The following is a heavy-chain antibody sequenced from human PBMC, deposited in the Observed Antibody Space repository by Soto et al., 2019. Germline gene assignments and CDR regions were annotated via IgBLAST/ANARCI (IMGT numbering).Heavy chain of an antibody. CDR3: TRDRSGTMLF. CDR2: MNQDGSER. V-gene: IGHV3-7*01. J-gene: IGHJ4*02. D-gene: IGHD1-7*01. Sequence: EVQLVESGGGLVQPGGSLRLSCTASGFTFSNYWMSWVRQAPGEGLEWVANMNQDGSERYYVYSVKGRFTISRDNAKNSLYLQVSRLRAEDTAIYYCTRDRSGTMLFWGQGTLVTVSS. CDR1: GFTFSNYW.